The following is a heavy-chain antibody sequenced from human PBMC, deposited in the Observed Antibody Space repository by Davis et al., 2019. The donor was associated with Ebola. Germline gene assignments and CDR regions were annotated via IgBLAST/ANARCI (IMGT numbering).Heavy chain of an antibody. V-gene: IGHV3-7*01. D-gene: IGHD3-3*01. CDR2: IKQDGSEK. J-gene: IGHJ4*02. Sequence: GESLKISCAASGFTFSSYSMSWVRQAPGKGLEWVANIKQDGSEKYYVDSVKGRFTISRDNAKNSLYLQMNSLRAEDTAVYYCARCVWSGCPSDYWGQGTLVTVSS. CDR3: ARCVWSGCPSDY. CDR1: GFTFSSYS.